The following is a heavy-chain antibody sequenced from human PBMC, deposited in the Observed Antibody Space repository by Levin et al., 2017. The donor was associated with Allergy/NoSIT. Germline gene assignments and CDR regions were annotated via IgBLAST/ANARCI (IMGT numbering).Heavy chain of an antibody. V-gene: IGHV3-66*01. CDR1: AFSVSTNY. D-gene: IGHD6-13*01. CDR2: IYSVGST. Sequence: PGGSLRLSCAASAFSVSTNYMSWVRQAPGKGLEWVSVIYSVGSTYYADSVKGRFTLSRDNSKNTLYLQMNSLRADDTAVYYCARESSSSSWVAFDIWGQGTMVTVSS. J-gene: IGHJ3*02. CDR3: ARESSSSSWVAFDI.